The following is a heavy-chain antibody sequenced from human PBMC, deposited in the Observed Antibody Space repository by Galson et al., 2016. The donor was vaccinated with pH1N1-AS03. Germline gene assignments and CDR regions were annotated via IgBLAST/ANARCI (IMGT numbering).Heavy chain of an antibody. Sequence: PALVKPTQTLTLTCSFSGFSLSTGGVHVAWIRQPPGKALEWLALIFWDGETRYRPSLTSRLTITKDTSKNEVVLTMTNIDPVDTATYYCARSTHVNEGLDCWGQGTLVTVSS. V-gene: IGHV2-5*02. J-gene: IGHJ4*02. D-gene: IGHD2-8*01. CDR1: GFSLSTGGVH. CDR2: IFWDGET. CDR3: ARSTHVNEGLDC.